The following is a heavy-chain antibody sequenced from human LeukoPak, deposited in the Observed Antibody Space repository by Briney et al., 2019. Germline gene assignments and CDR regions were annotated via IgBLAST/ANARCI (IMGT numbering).Heavy chain of an antibody. D-gene: IGHD5-24*01. CDR3: ATDIRRDGYAFDY. J-gene: IGHJ4*02. CDR1: GYTLTELS. Sequence: ASVKVSCKVSGYTLTELSMHWVRQAPGKGLEWMGGFDPEDGETIYAQKFQGRVTMTEDTSTDTAYMELSSLRSEDTAEYYCATDIRRDGYAFDYWGQGTLVTVSS. CDR2: FDPEDGET. V-gene: IGHV1-24*01.